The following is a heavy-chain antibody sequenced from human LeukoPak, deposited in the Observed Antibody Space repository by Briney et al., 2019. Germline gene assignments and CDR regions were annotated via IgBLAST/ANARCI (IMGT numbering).Heavy chain of an antibody. Sequence: GGSLRLSCAASGFTVSTNYMSWVRQAPGKGLEWVSAISGSGGSTYYADSVKGRFTISRDNSKNTLYLQMNSLRAEDTAVYYCANGYDSSGYFPSDYWGQGTLVTVSS. V-gene: IGHV3-23*01. CDR2: ISGSGGST. J-gene: IGHJ4*02. CDR1: GFTVSTNY. CDR3: ANGYDSSGYFPSDY. D-gene: IGHD3-22*01.